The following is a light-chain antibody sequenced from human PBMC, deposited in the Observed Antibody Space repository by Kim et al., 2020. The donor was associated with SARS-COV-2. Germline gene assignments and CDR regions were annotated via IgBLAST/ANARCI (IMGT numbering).Light chain of an antibody. CDR2: AAS. Sequence: SASVGDRVTITCRASQSISTYLNWYQQKPEKAPKLLIYAASSLQSGVPSRFSGSGSGTEFTLTISSLQPEDFATYYCQQSYTTPRTFGQGTKLEIK. J-gene: IGKJ2*01. CDR1: QSISTY. CDR3: QQSYTTPRT. V-gene: IGKV1-39*01.